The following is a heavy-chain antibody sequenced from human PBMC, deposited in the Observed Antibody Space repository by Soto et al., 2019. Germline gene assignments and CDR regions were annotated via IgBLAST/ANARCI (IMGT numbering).Heavy chain of an antibody. Sequence: PSETLSLTCTVSGGSISSSNWWSWVRQPPGKGLEWIGEIYHSGSTNYNPSLKSRVTISVDKSKNQFSLKLSSVTAADTAVYYCARDRGGNSWPKRPFDYWGQGTLVTVSS. J-gene: IGHJ4*02. CDR3: ARDRGGNSWPKRPFDY. CDR1: GGSISSSNW. CDR2: IYHSGST. V-gene: IGHV4-4*02. D-gene: IGHD6-13*01.